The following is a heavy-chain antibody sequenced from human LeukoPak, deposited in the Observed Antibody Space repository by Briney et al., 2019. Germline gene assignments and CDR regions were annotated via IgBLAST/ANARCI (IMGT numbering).Heavy chain of an antibody. Sequence: ASVKVSCKASGYTFTGYYMHWVRQAPGQGLEWMGWINPNSGGTNYAQKFQGRVTITADESTSTAYMELSSLRSEDTAVYYCARGGHSSSSYYYYYMDVWGKGTTVTVSS. CDR2: INPNSGGT. J-gene: IGHJ6*03. CDR3: ARGGHSSSSYYYYYMDV. V-gene: IGHV1-2*02. D-gene: IGHD6-6*01. CDR1: GYTFTGYY.